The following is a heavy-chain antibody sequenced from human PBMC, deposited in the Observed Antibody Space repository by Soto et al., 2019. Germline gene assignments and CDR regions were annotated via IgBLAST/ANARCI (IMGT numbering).Heavy chain of an antibody. CDR2: IYYSGST. J-gene: IGHJ6*02. CDR3: ARPPPPPPWYYQDYSMDV. Sequence: QLQLQESGPGLVKPSETLSLTCTVSGGSISSSSYYWGWIRQPPGKGLEWIGSIYYSGSTYYNPSVTSRVTISVGTSTNQFYLKLSSVTAADTAVYYCARPPPPPPWYYQDYSMDVWGQGTTVTVSS. CDR1: GGSISSSSYY. V-gene: IGHV4-39*01.